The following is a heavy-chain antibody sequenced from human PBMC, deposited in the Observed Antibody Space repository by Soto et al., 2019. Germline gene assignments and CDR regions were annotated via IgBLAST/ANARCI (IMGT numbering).Heavy chain of an antibody. D-gene: IGHD6-19*01. CDR2: ISSSSSTI. V-gene: IGHV3-48*02. Sequence: GGSLRLSCRASGFTFSSYGMNWVRQAPGKGLEWVSYISSSSSTIYYADSVKGRFTISRDNAKTSLYLQMNSLRDEDTAMYYCARKPARGSGWSYYYSGMDVWGQGTTVNVSS. J-gene: IGHJ6*02. CDR1: GFTFSSYG. CDR3: ARKPARGSGWSYYYSGMDV.